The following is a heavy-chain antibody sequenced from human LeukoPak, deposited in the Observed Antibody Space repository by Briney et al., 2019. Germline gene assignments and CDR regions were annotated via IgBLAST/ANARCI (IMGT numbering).Heavy chain of an antibody. CDR1: GITLYNYG. Sequence: GGSLRLSCAVSGITLYNYGMTWVRQAPGKGLEWVAGISDSGGSTKYADSVKGRFTISRDNPRNTLYLQMNSLRAEDTAVYYCAKGSGSGWYGWFAPWGQGTLVTVSS. J-gene: IGHJ5*02. D-gene: IGHD6-19*01. CDR2: ISDSGGST. CDR3: AKGSGSGWYGWFAP. V-gene: IGHV3-23*01.